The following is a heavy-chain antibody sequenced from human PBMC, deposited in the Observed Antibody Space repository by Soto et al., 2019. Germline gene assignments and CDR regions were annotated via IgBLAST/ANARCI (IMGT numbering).Heavy chain of an antibody. CDR1: GFNFNSYT. J-gene: IGHJ6*01. V-gene: IGHV3-21*01. CDR3: ERECSGGSCYPGMDV. Sequence: GGSLRLSCAASGFNFNSYTINWVRQAPGKRLEWLSSISSSGYIFSTDSVRGRFTISRDNAKNSGYLQINSLRAEDTAVYFCERECSGGSCYPGMDVWGQAPTVTVSS. D-gene: IGHD2-15*01. CDR2: ISSSGYI.